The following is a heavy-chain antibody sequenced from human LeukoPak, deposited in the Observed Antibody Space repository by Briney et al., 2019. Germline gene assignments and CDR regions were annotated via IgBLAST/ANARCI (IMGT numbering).Heavy chain of an antibody. J-gene: IGHJ3*02. D-gene: IGHD2-15*01. CDR3: ARGRYCSADICSGGDAFDI. Sequence: SETLSLTCTVSGGSINNYYWSWIRQPAGRGLEWIGRIYTRGSTNYNPSLKSRVTMSVDTSKNQFSLKLSSVTAADTAVYYCARGRYCSADICSGGDAFDIWGQGTMVSVSS. CDR2: IYTRGST. V-gene: IGHV4-4*07. CDR1: GGSINNYY.